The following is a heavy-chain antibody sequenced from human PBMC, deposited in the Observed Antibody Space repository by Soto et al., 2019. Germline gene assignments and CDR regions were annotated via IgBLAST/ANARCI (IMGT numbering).Heavy chain of an antibody. V-gene: IGHV3-33*01. J-gene: IGHJ4*02. CDR1: GFTFSSYG. D-gene: IGHD3-9*01. Sequence: LRLSCAASGFTFSSYGMHWVRQAPGKGLEWVAVIWYDGSNKYYADSVKGRFTISRDNSKNTLYLQMNSLRAEDTAVYYCARDLTYYDILTGPFDYWGQGTLVTVSS. CDR3: ARDLTYYDILTGPFDY. CDR2: IWYDGSNK.